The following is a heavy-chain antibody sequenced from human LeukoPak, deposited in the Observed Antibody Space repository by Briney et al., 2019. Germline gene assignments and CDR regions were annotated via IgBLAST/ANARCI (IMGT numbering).Heavy chain of an antibody. J-gene: IGHJ4*02. D-gene: IGHD3-22*01. CDR2: ISSSGSTI. CDR1: GFTFSSYE. CDR3: AREDPIGPYYYDSSGSPSLFDY. V-gene: IGHV3-48*03. Sequence: GRSLRLSCAASGFTFSSYEMNWVRQAPGNGLEWVSYISSSGSTIYYADSVKGRFTISRDNAKISLYLQMNSLRAEDTAVYYCAREDPIGPYYYDSSGSPSLFDYWGQGTLVTVSS.